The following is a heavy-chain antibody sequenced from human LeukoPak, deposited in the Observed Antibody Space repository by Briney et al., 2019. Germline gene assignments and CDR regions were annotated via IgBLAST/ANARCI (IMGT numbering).Heavy chain of an antibody. J-gene: IGHJ4*02. D-gene: IGHD4-17*01. CDR1: GFTFSSYA. Sequence: GGSLRLSCAASGFTFSSYAMHWVRQAPGKGLEWVAVISYDGSNKYYADSVKGRFTISRGNSKNTLYLQMNSLRAEDTAVYYCASDMTTVTKFDYWGQGTLVTVSS. CDR2: ISYDGSNK. V-gene: IGHV3-30-3*01. CDR3: ASDMTTVTKFDY.